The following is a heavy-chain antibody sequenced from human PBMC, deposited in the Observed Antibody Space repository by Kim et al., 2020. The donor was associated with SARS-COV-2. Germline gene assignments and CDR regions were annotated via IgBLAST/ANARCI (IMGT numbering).Heavy chain of an antibody. CDR2: T. Sequence: TYYTPSLKSRVTISVDTSKNQFSLKLSSVTAADTAVYYCARRGYSYGLDYWGQGTLVTVSS. V-gene: IGHV4-39*01. J-gene: IGHJ4*02. D-gene: IGHD5-18*01. CDR3: ARRGYSYGLDY.